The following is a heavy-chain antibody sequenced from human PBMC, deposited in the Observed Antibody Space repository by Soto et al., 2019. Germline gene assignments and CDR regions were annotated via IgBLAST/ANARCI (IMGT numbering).Heavy chain of an antibody. CDR1: GYTFTSYA. CDR2: INAGNGNT. CDR3: ARDFPHFWSGSNCFEP. D-gene: IGHD3-3*02. Sequence: ASVKVSCKASGYTFTSYAMHWVRQAPGQRLEWMGWINAGNGNTKYSQKFQGRVTITRDTSASTAYMELSSLRSEDTAVYYCARDFPHFWSGSNCFEPWGQGTLVTVSS. V-gene: IGHV1-3*01. J-gene: IGHJ5*02.